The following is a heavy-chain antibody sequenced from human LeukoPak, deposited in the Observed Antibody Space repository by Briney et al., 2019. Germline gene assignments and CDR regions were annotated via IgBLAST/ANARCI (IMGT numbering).Heavy chain of an antibody. V-gene: IGHV1-18*01. CDR1: GYTFTSYG. J-gene: IGHJ6*03. D-gene: IGHD3-10*01. CDR3: ARGGENYYYYMDV. CDR2: INGYNGNT. Sequence: GASVKVSCKASGYTFTSYGISWVRQAPGQGLEWMGWINGYNGNTNYAQKVQGGVTMTTDTSTSTAYMELRSLRSDDTAVYYCARGGENYYYYMDVWGKGTTVTVSS.